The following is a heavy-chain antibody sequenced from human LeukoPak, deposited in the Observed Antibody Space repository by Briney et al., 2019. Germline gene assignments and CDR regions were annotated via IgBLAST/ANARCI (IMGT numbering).Heavy chain of an antibody. CDR1: EFTFSSYW. CDR2: IRYDGNLQ. V-gene: IGHV3-30*02. J-gene: IGHJ3*02. Sequence: GGSLRLSCAASEFTFSSYWMNWVRQAQGKGLEWVAVIRYDGNLQYHADSVKGRFTVSKDNFKDTLYLHMNGLRPEDSAVYYCSREASEAFYIWGQGSMVTVS. CDR3: SREASEAFYI.